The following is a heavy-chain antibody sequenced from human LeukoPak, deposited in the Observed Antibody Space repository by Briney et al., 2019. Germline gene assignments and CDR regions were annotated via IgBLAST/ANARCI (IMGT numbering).Heavy chain of an antibody. CDR3: ATLDSEDYDILTGYYSPVDY. V-gene: IGHV3-11*01. CDR1: GFTFSDYY. CDR2: ISSSGSTI. J-gene: IGHJ4*02. Sequence: GGSLRLSCAASGFTFSDYYMSWIRQAPGKGLEWVSYISSSGSTIYYADSVKGRFTISRDNAKNSLYLQMNSLRAEDTAVYYCATLDSEDYDILTGYYSPVDYWGQGTLVTVSS. D-gene: IGHD3-9*01.